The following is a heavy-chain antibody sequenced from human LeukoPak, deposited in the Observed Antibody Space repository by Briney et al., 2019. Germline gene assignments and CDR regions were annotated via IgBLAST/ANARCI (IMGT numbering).Heavy chain of an antibody. CDR2: LVVGRGGT. J-gene: IGHJ4*02. D-gene: IGHD3-22*01. CDR3: AAAPGAGYYDTSGYRQLDY. CDR1: GFTFVSSA. V-gene: IGHV1-58*01. Sequence: SVKVSCKASGFTFVSSAVLWVRQARGQRLECIGWLVVGRGGTKYAQNFQERVTITRDMSTATAYMELSSLRFEDTAVYYCAAAPGAGYYDTSGYRQLDYWGQGTLVTVSS.